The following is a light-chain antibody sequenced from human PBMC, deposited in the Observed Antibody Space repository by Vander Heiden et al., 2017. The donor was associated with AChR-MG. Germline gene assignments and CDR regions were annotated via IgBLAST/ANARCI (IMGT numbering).Light chain of an antibody. CDR3: LQYSSSLWT. V-gene: IGKV3-20*01. CDR2: GSS. Sequence: EIVLTQSPGTLSLSPGEGATLSCWASRSVSNGYLAWYQQKPGQAPRLLTYGSSKRATGIPDRFSGSGSATNFSLIISRLEPEDFAVYYCLQYSSSLWTFGQGTKVEIK. J-gene: IGKJ1*01. CDR1: RSVSNGY.